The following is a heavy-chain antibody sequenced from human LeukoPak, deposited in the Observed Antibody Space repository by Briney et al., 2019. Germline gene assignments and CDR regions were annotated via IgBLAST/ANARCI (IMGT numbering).Heavy chain of an antibody. V-gene: IGHV1-69*04. CDR3: ARESPMVRGADDAFDI. Sequence: GASVKVSCKASGGTFSSYAISWVRQAPGQGLEWMGRIIPILGIANYAQKFQGRVTITADKSTSTAYMELSSLRSEDTAVYYCARESPMVRGADDAFDIWGQGTMVTVSS. CDR1: GGTFSSYA. J-gene: IGHJ3*02. CDR2: IIPILGIA. D-gene: IGHD3-10*01.